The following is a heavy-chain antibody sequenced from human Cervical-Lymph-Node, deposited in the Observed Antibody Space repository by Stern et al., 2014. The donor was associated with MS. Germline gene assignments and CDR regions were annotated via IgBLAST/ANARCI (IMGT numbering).Heavy chain of an antibody. CDR3: GRDTCRGGGCYFRY. CDR1: GFIFSNYA. Sequence: VQLVESGGGVVQPGRSLRLSCAASGFIFSNYAMPWVRQAPGQGLDWVAFVSNEGSKQFYADSVKGRFTSTRDNANNTLYLQMNSLRPEDTAVYYCGRDTCRGGGCYFRYWGQGSLITVSS. V-gene: IGHV3-30-3*01. D-gene: IGHD2-15*01. J-gene: IGHJ4*02. CDR2: VSNEGSKQ.